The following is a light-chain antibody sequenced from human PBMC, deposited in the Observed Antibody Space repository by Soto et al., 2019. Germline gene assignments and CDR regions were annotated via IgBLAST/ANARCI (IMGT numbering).Light chain of an antibody. V-gene: IGKV1-39*01. J-gene: IGKJ1*01. CDR3: QQYNSYSGT. CDR2: AAS. CDR1: QSISSY. Sequence: DIQMTQSPSSLSASLGDRVTITCRASQSISSYLNWYQHKPGKAPKLLIYAASSLQSGVPSRFSGSGSGTDFTLTISSLQPEDFATYYCQQYNSYSGTFGQGTKVDNK.